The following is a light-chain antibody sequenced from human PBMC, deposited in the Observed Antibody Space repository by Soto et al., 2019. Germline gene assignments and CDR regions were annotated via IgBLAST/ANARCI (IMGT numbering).Light chain of an antibody. CDR1: SSNIGSNY. Sequence: QAVVTQPPSVSGTPGQWVTISCSGSSSNIGSNYVYWCHQLPGTAPKLLIYRNDQRPSGVPDRFSGSKSGTSASLVISGLRSEDEAPYYCAAWDNSLSGMIFGGGTQLTVL. J-gene: IGLJ2*01. CDR2: RND. V-gene: IGLV1-47*01. CDR3: AAWDNSLSGMI.